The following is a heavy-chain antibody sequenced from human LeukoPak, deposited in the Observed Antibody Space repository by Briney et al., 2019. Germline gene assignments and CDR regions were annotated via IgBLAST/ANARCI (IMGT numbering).Heavy chain of an antibody. CDR3: ANQLQLVHYDFQR. CDR1: GFTFSSYS. V-gene: IGHV3-23*01. J-gene: IGHJ1*01. CDR2: ISGGGGST. Sequence: PGGSLRLSCAASGFTFSSYSMNWVRQAPGKGLEWVSTISGGGGSTYHADSVKGRFTISRDNSKNTLYLQMNSLRAEDTAIYYCANQLQLVHYDFQRWGQGTLVTVSS. D-gene: IGHD6-13*01.